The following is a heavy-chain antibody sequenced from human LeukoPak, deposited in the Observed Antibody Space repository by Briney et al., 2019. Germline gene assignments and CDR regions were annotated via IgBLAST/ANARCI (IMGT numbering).Heavy chain of an antibody. CDR2: INDSGST. D-gene: IGHD5-18*01. CDR3: ASGGGIQLCSYFDY. CDR1: GGSFSGYY. J-gene: IGHJ4*02. Sequence: NPSETLSLTCAVYGGSFSGYYWRWLRQPPGKGLEWIGEINDSGSTNYNPSLKSRVTISVDTSKNQFFLKLSSVNAADTAVYYCASGGGIQLCSYFDYWGQGTLVTVSS. V-gene: IGHV4-34*01.